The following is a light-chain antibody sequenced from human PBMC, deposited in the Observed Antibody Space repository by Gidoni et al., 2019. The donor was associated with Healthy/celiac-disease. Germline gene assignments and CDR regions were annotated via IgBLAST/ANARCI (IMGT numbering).Light chain of an antibody. CDR2: AVS. CDR1: QSLLHSDGKTY. Sequence: DIVMTQTPLSLSVTPGQPASISCKSSQSLLHSDGKTYLCWYLPKPGQPPQLLIYAVSNRFSGVPDRFSGSGSGTDFTLKISRVEAEDVGVYYCMQSIQLPPYTFGQXTKVEIK. J-gene: IGKJ2*01. V-gene: IGKV2D-29*01. CDR3: MQSIQLPPYT.